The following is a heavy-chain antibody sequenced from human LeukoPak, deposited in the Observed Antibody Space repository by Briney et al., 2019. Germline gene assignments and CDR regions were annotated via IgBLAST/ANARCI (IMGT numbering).Heavy chain of an antibody. CDR2: IRSDGSEK. CDR1: GFIFSSYG. V-gene: IGHV3-30*02. J-gene: IGHJ4*02. Sequence: PGGSLRLSCTVSGFIFSSYGMHWVRQAPGKGLEWVAFIRSDGSEKNYAGSVKGRFTISRDNSKNTLYVQMNSLRADDTAVYYCAKHDSSSVYWGQGTLVTVSS. D-gene: IGHD3-22*01. CDR3: AKHDSSSVY.